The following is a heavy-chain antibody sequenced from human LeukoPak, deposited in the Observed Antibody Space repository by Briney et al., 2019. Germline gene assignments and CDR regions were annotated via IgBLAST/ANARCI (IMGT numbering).Heavy chain of an antibody. CDR3: ARQISSGWYSDYYGMDV. CDR2: IDPSDSYT. CDR1: GYSFPSYW. J-gene: IGHJ6*02. V-gene: IGHV5-10-1*01. Sequence: GESLKISFKGSGYSFPSYWISWVRQMPGKGREWMGRIDPSDSYTNYSPSFQGHVAISTDKSIGTAYLQWSSLKASDTAIYYCARQISSGWYSDYYGMDVWGQGTTVTVSS. D-gene: IGHD6-19*01.